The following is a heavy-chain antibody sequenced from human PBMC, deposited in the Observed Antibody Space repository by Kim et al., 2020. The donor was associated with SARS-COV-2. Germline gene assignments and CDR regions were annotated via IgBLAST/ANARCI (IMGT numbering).Heavy chain of an antibody. J-gene: IGHJ4*02. CDR2: ISGSGGST. CDR3: AKDIYPGPLGNGVCSAFDY. D-gene: IGHD2-8*01. Sequence: GGSLRLSCAASGFTFSSYAMSWVRQAPGKGLEWVSAISGSGGSTYYADSVKGRFTISRDNSKNTLYLQMNSLRAEDTAVYYCAKDIYPGPLGNGVCSAFDYWGQGTLVTVSS. CDR1: GFTFSSYA. V-gene: IGHV3-23*01.